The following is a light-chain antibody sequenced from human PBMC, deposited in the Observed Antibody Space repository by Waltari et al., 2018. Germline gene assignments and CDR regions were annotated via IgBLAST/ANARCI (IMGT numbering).Light chain of an antibody. CDR2: GAS. CDR3: QQYGTSPLT. V-gene: IGKV3-20*01. CDR1: QTVGYNY. J-gene: IGKJ3*01. Sequence: ECVLTQSPGTLSLSPGERATLSCRASQTVGYNYLAWYQQKPGQAPRLLMYGASSRATGVPDRFSGSGSGTDFTLTISRLEPEDFAVYYCQQYGTSPLTFGPGTKVVIK.